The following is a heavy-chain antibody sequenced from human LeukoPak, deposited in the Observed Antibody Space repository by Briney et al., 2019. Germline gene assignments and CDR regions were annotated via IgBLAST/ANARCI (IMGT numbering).Heavy chain of an antibody. CDR1: GYTFTSYG. D-gene: IGHD4-23*01. J-gene: IGHJ4*02. CDR2: ISAYNGNT. Sequence: GASVKVSCKASGYTFTSYGISWVRQAPGQGLEWMGWISAYNGNTNHAQKLQGRVTMTTGTSTSTAYMELRSLRSDDTAVYYCARGHDYGGNSPADYWGQGTLVTVSS. CDR3: ARGHDYGGNSPADY. V-gene: IGHV1-18*01.